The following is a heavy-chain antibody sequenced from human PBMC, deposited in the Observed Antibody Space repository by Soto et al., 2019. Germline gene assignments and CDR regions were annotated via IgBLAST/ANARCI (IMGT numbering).Heavy chain of an antibody. CDR1: GFTFDDYA. J-gene: IGHJ4*02. V-gene: IGHV3-9*01. CDR2: ISWNSGSI. Sequence: EVQLVESGGGLVQPGRSLRLSCAASGFTFDDYAMHWVRQAPGKGLEWVSGISWNSGSIGYADSVKGRFTISRDNAKNSLYLQMNSLRAEDTALYYCAKDITWDTIPPQFDYWGQGTLVTVSS. D-gene: IGHD1-26*01. CDR3: AKDITWDTIPPQFDY.